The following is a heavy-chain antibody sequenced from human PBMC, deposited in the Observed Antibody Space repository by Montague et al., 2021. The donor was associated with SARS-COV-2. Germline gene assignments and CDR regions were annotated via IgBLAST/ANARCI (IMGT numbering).Heavy chain of an antibody. CDR3: ARERGPYYFDSSGYHNAFVI. D-gene: IGHD3-22*01. V-gene: IGHV4-4*07. Sequence: SETLSLTCTVSGGSISSYYWSWIRQPAGKGLEWIGRLYTSGSTNYSPSLRSRVTISVDTSKNQFSLTLSSVTAADTAVYYCARERGPYYFDSSGYHNAFVIWGQGTMVTVSS. CDR2: LYTSGST. CDR1: GGSISSYY. J-gene: IGHJ3*02.